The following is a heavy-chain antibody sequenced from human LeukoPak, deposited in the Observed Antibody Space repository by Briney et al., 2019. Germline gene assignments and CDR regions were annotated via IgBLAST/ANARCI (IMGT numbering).Heavy chain of an antibody. Sequence: ASVKVSCKASGYTFTSYAINWVRQAPGQGLEWMGWINPNSGGTNYAQNFQDWVTMTRDTSISTAYMELSRLRSDDTAVYYCARATMVRGVIDYFDYWGQGTLVTVSS. J-gene: IGHJ4*02. CDR2: INPNSGGT. D-gene: IGHD3-10*01. CDR3: ARATMVRGVIDYFDY. V-gene: IGHV1-2*04. CDR1: GYTFTSYA.